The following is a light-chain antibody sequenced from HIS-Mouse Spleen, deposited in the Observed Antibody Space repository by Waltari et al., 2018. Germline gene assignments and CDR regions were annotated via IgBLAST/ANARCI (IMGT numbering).Light chain of an antibody. V-gene: IGLV2-11*01. J-gene: IGLJ2*01. Sequence: QSALTQPRSVSGSPGQSVTISCIGTSRASGGYTYISWYQQHPGKAPKLMIYDVSKRPSGVPDRFSGSKSGNTASLTISGLQAEDEADYYCCSYAGSYGVVFGGGTKLTVL. CDR1: SRASGGYTY. CDR3: CSYAGSYGVV. CDR2: DVS.